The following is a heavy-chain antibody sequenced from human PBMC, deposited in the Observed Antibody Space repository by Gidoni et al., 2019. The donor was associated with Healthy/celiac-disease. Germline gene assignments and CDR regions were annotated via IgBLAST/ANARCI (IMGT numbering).Heavy chain of an antibody. CDR3: AKAIRSSTRQGMDV. CDR2: ISWNSGSI. Sequence: EVQLVESGGGLVQPGRSLRLSCAASGFTFDDYAMHWVRQAPGKGLEWVSGISWNSGSIGYADSVKGRFTISRDNAKNSLYLQMNSLRAEDTALYYCAKAIRSSTRQGMDVWGQGTTVTVSS. J-gene: IGHJ6*02. D-gene: IGHD6-13*01. V-gene: IGHV3-9*01. CDR1: GFTFDDYA.